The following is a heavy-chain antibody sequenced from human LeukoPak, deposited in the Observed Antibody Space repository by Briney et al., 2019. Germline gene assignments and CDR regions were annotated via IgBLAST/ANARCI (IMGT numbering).Heavy chain of an antibody. J-gene: IGHJ4*02. CDR3: ARANRIVGATVFDY. CDR2: IYTSGST. D-gene: IGHD1-26*01. CDR1: GGSISSYY. Sequence: PSETLSLTCTVSGGSISSYYWSWIRQPAGKGLEWIGRIYTSGSTNYNPSLKSRVTMSVDTSKNQFSLKLSSVTAADTAVYYCARANRIVGATVFDYWGQGTLVTVSS. V-gene: IGHV4-4*07.